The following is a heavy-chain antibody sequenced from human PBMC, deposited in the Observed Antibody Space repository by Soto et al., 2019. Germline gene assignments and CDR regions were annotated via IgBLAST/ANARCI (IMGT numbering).Heavy chain of an antibody. Sequence: GGSLRLSCAASGFTFSSYAMHWVRQAPGKGLEWVAVISYDGSNKYYADSVKGRFTISRDNSKNTLYLQMNSLRAEDTAVYYCARDRGSSSWYVSLDYWGQGTLVTVSS. V-gene: IGHV3-30-3*01. CDR3: ARDRGSSSWYVSLDY. CDR2: ISYDGSNK. J-gene: IGHJ4*02. CDR1: GFTFSSYA. D-gene: IGHD6-13*01.